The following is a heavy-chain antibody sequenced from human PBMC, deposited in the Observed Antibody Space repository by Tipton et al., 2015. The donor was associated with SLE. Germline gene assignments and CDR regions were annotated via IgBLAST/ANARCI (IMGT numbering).Heavy chain of an antibody. CDR2: IYYSGTT. V-gene: IGHV4-59*08. J-gene: IGHJ4*02. D-gene: IGHD2-15*01. Sequence: TLSLTCTVSGGSISDYYWSWIRQPPGKGLEWIGYIYYSGTTFYNPSLKSRVTISVDTSKNQFSLRLSSVTAADTAVYYCAAHAAGRGGSGYWGQGTLVTVSS. CDR1: GGSISDYY. CDR3: AAHAAGRGGSGY.